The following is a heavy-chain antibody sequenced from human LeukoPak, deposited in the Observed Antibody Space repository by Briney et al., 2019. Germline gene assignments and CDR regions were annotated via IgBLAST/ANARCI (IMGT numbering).Heavy chain of an antibody. CDR1: GGTFSSYA. V-gene: IGHV1-2*02. D-gene: IGHD3-16*02. J-gene: IGHJ4*02. CDR2: INPNSGGT. Sequence: ASVKVSCKASGGTFSSYAISWVRQAPGQGLEWMGWINPNSGGTNYAQKFQGRVTMTRDTSISTAYMELSRLRSDDTAVYYCARGFRELSWAYFDYWGQGTLVTVSS. CDR3: ARGFRELSWAYFDY.